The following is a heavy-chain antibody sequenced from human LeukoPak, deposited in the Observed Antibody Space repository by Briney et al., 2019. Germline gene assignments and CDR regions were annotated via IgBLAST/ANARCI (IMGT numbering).Heavy chain of an antibody. CDR1: GDSVSSNSAA. Sequence: SQTLSLTCAISGDSVSSNSAAWNWIRQSPWKGLEWLGRTFYRSEWYNDYAVSVKSRININPDTSKNQFSLQLNSLTPEDTAVYYCAQADSTGYFYFQHWGQGTLVTVSS. CDR3: AQADSTGYFYFQH. CDR2: TFYRSEWYN. D-gene: IGHD3-22*01. J-gene: IGHJ1*01. V-gene: IGHV6-1*01.